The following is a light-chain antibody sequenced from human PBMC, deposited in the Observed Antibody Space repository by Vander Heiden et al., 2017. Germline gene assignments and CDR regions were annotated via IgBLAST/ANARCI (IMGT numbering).Light chain of an antibody. J-gene: IGLJ2*01. CDR2: EGS. CDR3: CSYAGSSTLV. Sequence: QSALTQPASVSGPPGQSITISCTGTRSDVGSYNLVSWYQQHPGKAPKLMIYEGSKRPSGVSNRFSGSKSGNTASLTISGLQAEDEADYYCCSYAGSSTLVFGGGTKLTVL. V-gene: IGLV2-23*01. CDR1: RSDVGSYNL.